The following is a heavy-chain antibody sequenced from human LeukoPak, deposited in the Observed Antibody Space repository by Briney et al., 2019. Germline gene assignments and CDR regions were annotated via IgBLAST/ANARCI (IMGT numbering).Heavy chain of an antibody. Sequence: SETLSLTCAVYGGSFSGYYWSWIRQPPGMGLEWIGSVYYSRSRSTFYNPSLRSRLTISVDTSQNQFSLKLRSVTAADTAVYFCARESFGGASYLDPWGQGTLVTVSS. CDR1: GGSFSGYY. D-gene: IGHD2-21*01. V-gene: IGHV4-34*01. J-gene: IGHJ5*02. CDR2: VYYSRSRST. CDR3: ARESFGGASYLDP.